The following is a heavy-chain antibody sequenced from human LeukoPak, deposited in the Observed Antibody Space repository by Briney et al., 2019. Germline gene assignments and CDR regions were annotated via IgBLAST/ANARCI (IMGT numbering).Heavy chain of an antibody. Sequence: GGSLRLSCAASGFTFSSYNMNWVRQAPGKGLEWVSSISSSSTYIYYADSVKGRFTISRDNSRNTLFLQMYSLRAEDTAVYFCAKDLTLWGQGTVVTVSS. CDR2: ISSSSTYI. V-gene: IGHV3-21*01. D-gene: IGHD4/OR15-4a*01. CDR1: GFTFSSYN. J-gene: IGHJ3*01. CDR3: AKDLTL.